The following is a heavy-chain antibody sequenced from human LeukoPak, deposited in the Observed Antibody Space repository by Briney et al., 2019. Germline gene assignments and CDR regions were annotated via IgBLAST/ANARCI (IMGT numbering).Heavy chain of an antibody. CDR2: SYYSGGT. V-gene: IGHV4-59*01. CDR1: GVSIGSYY. J-gene: IGHJ4*02. CDR3: ARGSGTLWR. D-gene: IGHD2-21*01. Sequence: PSETLSLTCTVSGVSIGSYYWSWIQQPPGKGLEWIGYSYYSGGTNYNPSLMSRVTISVDTSKNQFSLKLSSVTAADTAIYYCARGSGTLWRWGQGTLVTVSS.